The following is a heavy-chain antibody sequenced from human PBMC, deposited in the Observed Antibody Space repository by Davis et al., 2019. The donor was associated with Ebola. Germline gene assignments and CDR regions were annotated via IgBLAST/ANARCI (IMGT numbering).Heavy chain of an antibody. CDR1: GSTFSSYA. D-gene: IGHD6-19*01. Sequence: GESLKISCQMAGSTFSSYAMHWVRQAPGKGLEWVAVISYDGSNKYYADSVKGRFTISRDNSKNTLYLQMNSLRAEDTALYYCAKDIVYGIAVAGFAIDIWGQGTMVTVSS. CDR2: ISYDGSNK. V-gene: IGHV3-30-3*02. CDR3: AKDIVYGIAVAGFAIDI. J-gene: IGHJ3*02.